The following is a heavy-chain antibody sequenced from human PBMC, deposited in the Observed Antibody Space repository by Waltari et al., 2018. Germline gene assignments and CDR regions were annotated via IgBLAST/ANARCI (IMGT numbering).Heavy chain of an antibody. Sequence: QLQLQESGPGLVKPSETLSLTCTVSGGSISSSSYYWGWIRQPPGKGLEWIGSIYYSGSTYYNPSLKSRVTISVDTSKNQFSLKLSSVTAADTAVYYCARRGLRCSGGSCYYTRWFDPWGQGTLVTVSS. D-gene: IGHD2-15*01. V-gene: IGHV4-39*07. J-gene: IGHJ5*02. CDR2: IYYSGST. CDR1: GGSISSSSYY. CDR3: ARRGLRCSGGSCYYTRWFDP.